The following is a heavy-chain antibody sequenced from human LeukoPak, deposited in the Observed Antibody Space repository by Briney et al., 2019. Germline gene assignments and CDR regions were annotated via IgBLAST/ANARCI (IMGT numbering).Heavy chain of an antibody. CDR2: IYYSGST. Sequence: PSETLSLTCTVSGVSISSSSYYWGWIRQPPGKGLEWIGSIYYSGSTYYNPSLKSRVTISVDTSKNQFSLKLSSVTAAETAVYYCARSPSYSSSLDYWGQGTLVTVSA. CDR3: ARSPSYSSSLDY. CDR1: GVSISSSSYY. D-gene: IGHD6-6*01. J-gene: IGHJ4*02. V-gene: IGHV4-39*07.